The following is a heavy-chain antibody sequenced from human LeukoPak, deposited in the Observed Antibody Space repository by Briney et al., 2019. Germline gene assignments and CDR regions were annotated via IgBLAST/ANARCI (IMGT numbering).Heavy chain of an antibody. D-gene: IGHD5-24*01. CDR2: INGGGDTT. V-gene: IGHV3-23*01. CDR1: GFTFVSYA. Sequence: PGGSLRLSCATSGFTFVSYAMTWVRQAPGKGLEWVSAINGGGDTTYYADSVKGRFTVSRDRSTNTLFLQMSSLRAKDSGMYYCAKALDTYGYMRFDYWGQGTLVTVSS. J-gene: IGHJ4*02. CDR3: AKALDTYGYMRFDY.